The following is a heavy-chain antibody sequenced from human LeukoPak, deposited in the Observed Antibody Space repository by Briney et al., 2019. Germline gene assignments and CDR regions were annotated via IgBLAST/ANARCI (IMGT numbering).Heavy chain of an antibody. J-gene: IGHJ5*02. CDR3: ARALSVYCSGGNCYGNWFDP. D-gene: IGHD2-15*01. V-gene: IGHV4-39*07. CDR1: GGSISSSSYY. CDR2: IYYSGTT. Sequence: SETLSLTCTVSGGSISSSSYYWGWIRQPPGKGLEWIGNIYYSGTTHYNPSLKSRVTISVDTSKNQFSLKLSSVTAADTAVYYCARALSVYCSGGNCYGNWFDPWGQGTLVTVSS.